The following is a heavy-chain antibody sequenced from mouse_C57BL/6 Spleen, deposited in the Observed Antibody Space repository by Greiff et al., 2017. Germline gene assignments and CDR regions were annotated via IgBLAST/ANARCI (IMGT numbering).Heavy chain of an antibody. D-gene: IGHD2-4*01. V-gene: IGHV1-76*01. CDR3: ARWVSYDYDEGYAMDY. CDR2: IYPGSGNT. J-gene: IGHJ4*01. CDR1: GYTFTDYY. Sequence: QVQLKESGAELVRPGASVKLSCKASGYTFTDYYIHWVKQRPGQGLEWIARIYPGSGNTYYNEKFKGKATLTAEKSSSTAYMQLSSLTSDDSAVYFCARWVSYDYDEGYAMDYWGQGTSVTVSS.